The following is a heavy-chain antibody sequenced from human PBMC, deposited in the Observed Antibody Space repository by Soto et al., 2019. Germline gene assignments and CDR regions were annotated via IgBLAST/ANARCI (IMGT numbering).Heavy chain of an antibody. CDR3: SFAGTIVHYMDV. Sequence: SETLSLTCAVYGGYFSGYYWSWIHQPPGKGLEWIGEINHSGSTNYNPSLKSRVTISVDTSKNQFSLKLSSVTAADTAVYYCSFAGTIVHYMDVWGKGTTVTVSS. CDR2: INHSGST. D-gene: IGHD1-1*01. V-gene: IGHV4-34*01. J-gene: IGHJ6*03. CDR1: GGYFSGYY.